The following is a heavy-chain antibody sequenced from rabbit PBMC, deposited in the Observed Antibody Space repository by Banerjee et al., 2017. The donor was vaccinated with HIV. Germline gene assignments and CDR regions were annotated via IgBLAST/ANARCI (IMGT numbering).Heavy chain of an antibody. J-gene: IGHJ4*01. CDR3: ARDLAGVIGWNFDL. Sequence: QSLEESGGGLVQPEGSLTLTCTASGFSFSSSYYMCWVRQAPGKGLEWIACIYAASSGSTYYASWAKGRFTISRTSSTTVALQMTSLTAADTATYFCARDLAGVIGWNFDLWGQGTLVTVS. V-gene: IGHV1S40*01. CDR2: IYAASSGST. D-gene: IGHD4-1*01. CDR1: GFSFSSSYY.